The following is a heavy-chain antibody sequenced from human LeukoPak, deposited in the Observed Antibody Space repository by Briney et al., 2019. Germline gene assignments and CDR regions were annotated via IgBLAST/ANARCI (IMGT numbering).Heavy chain of an antibody. CDR2: ISAYNGNT. D-gene: IGHD2-2*01. J-gene: IGHJ4*02. CDR1: GYTFTSYG. Sequence: ASVKVSCKASGYTFTSYGISWVRQAPGQGLEWMGWISAYNGNTNYAQKLQGRVTMTTDTSTSTAYMELRSLRSDDTAVYYCARDGGYCSSTSCPGSSFDYWGQGTLVTVSS. CDR3: ARDGGYCSSTSCPGSSFDY. V-gene: IGHV1-18*01.